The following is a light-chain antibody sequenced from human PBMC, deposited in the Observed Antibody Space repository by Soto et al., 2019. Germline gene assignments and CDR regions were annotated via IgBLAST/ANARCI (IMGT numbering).Light chain of an antibody. Sequence: EVALTQSPVTLSLSPLERSSLSCRASQFLSSYLACYQQIPGQPPRLLIYDSTNRAAGIPARFSGSRSGTDFTLTISSVKPEDFAMYYCHQRNQFGQGTRLEIK. V-gene: IGKV3-11*01. CDR1: QFLSSY. J-gene: IGKJ5*01. CDR3: HQRNQ. CDR2: DST.